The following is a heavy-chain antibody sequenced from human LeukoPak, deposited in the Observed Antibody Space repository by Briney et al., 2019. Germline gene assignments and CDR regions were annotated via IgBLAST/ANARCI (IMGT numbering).Heavy chain of an antibody. CDR3: ARDSDSSGYRLDY. J-gene: IGHJ4*02. D-gene: IGHD3-22*01. V-gene: IGHV3-30*04. CDR1: GCTFSSYA. Sequence: GRSLRLSCAASGCTFSSYAMHWVRQAPGKVLEGVAVISYDGSNKYYADSVKGRFTIPTDNSKNTLYLQMNSLRAEDTAVYYCARDSDSSGYRLDYWGQGTLVTVSS. CDR2: ISYDGSNK.